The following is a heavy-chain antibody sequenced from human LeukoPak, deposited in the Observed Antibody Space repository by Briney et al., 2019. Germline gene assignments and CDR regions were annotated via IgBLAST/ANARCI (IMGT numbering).Heavy chain of an antibody. Sequence: GGSLRLSCAASGFIVSHNYMTWVRQAPGKGLEWVSSISSSSSYIYYADSVKGRFTISRDNAKNSLYLQMNSLRAEDTAVYYCARVMGGSSDMIAPFDIWGQGTMVTVSS. CDR3: ARVMGGSSDMIAPFDI. CDR1: GFIVSHNY. V-gene: IGHV3-21*01. D-gene: IGHD3-22*01. J-gene: IGHJ3*02. CDR2: ISSSSSYI.